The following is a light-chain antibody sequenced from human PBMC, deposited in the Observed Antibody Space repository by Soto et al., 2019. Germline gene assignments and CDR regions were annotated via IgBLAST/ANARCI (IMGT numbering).Light chain of an antibody. CDR2: GNS. J-gene: IGLJ3*02. CDR3: HSYAGSMSGAV. Sequence: QSVLTQPPSVSGAPGQRVTISCTGSSSNIGAGYDVHWYQQLPGTAPKLLIYGNSNRPSGVPDRFSGSKSGTSASLAITGLQAEDEADYYCHSYAGSMSGAVFGGGTKLTVL. CDR1: SSNIGAGYD. V-gene: IGLV1-40*01.